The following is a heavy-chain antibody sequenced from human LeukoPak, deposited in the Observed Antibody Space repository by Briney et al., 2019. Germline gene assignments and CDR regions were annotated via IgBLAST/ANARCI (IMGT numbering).Heavy chain of an antibody. CDR1: GFTFSSDA. CDR3: ASLLLWFAELLSRWDYCYGMDV. D-gene: IGHD3-10*01. J-gene: IGHJ6*02. V-gene: IGHV3-23*01. CDR2: RSGSGSST. Sequence: GGSLRLSCAASGFTFSSDAMSWGRQAPGKGLEWVSARSGSGSSTYYADSVKGRFTISRDNSKNTLYLQKNSLRAEDTAVYYCASLLLWFAELLSRWDYCYGMDVWGQGTRVTVSS.